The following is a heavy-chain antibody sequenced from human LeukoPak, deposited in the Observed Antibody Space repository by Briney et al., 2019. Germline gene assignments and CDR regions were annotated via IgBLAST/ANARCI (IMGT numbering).Heavy chain of an antibody. D-gene: IGHD4-11*01. V-gene: IGHV1-46*01. J-gene: IGHJ6*03. CDR3: ARVAFSKYHYYMDV. Sequence: ASVKVSCKASGYTFTSYYMHWVRQAPGQGLEWMGIINPSGGSTSYAQKFQGRVTMTEDTSTDTAYMELSSLRSEDTAVYYCARVAFSKYHYYMDVWGKGTTVTVSS. CDR2: INPSGGST. CDR1: GYTFTSYY.